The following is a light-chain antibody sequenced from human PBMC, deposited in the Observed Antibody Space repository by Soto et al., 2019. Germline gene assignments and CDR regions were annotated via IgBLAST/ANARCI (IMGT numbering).Light chain of an antibody. CDR1: QSVATN. CDR2: RVS. J-gene: IGKJ5*01. Sequence: EIVLTQSPATLSLSPGERATLSCRASQSVATNFAWYQQKPGQAPRLLIYRVSSRATGIPDRFSGSGSGTDFTLTISRLEPEDFAVFYCQHYDSLPITFGQGTRLENK. V-gene: IGKV3-20*01. CDR3: QHYDSLPIT.